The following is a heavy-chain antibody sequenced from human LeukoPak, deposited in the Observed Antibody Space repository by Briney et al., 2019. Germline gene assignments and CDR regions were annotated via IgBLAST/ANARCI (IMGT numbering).Heavy chain of an antibody. D-gene: IGHD2-21*02. V-gene: IGHV3-33*01. J-gene: IGHJ4*02. CDR2: IFYDGSHK. CDR1: GFTFRNYG. CDR3: TTVRGCGGDCYYIDY. Sequence: GGSLRLSCAASGFTFRNYGMHWVRQAPGKGLEWVAIIFYDGSHKYYVDSVKGRFTISRDNSKSTLFLQMNSLRAEDTAVYYCTTVRGCGGDCYYIDYWGQGTLVTVSS.